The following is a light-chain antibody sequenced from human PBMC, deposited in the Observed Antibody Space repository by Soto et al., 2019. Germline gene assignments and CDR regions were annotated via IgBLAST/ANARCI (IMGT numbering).Light chain of an antibody. J-gene: IGKJ1*01. CDR3: LQLDSYPMT. V-gene: IGKV1-9*01. CDR1: QDISDY. CDR2: EAS. Sequence: DIQLTQSPSFLSASVGDRVTITCRASQDISDYLAWYQQKPGKAPNLLIYEASTLQSGVPSRFSGSGSGTEFTLSVSSLQPEDFATYYCLQLDSYPMTFGQGTKVEVK.